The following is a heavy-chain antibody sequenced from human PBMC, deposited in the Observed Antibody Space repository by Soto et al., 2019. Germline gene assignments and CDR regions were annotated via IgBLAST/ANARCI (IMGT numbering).Heavy chain of an antibody. J-gene: IGHJ5*02. Sequence: QVQQQQWGAGLLKPSETLSLTCAVYGGSFSGYYWSWIRQPPGKGLEWIGEINHSGSTNYNPSLKSRVTISVDTAKNQFSLQLSSVTAADTAVYYCARGRVGATNWNWFDPWGQGTLVIVSA. CDR1: GGSFSGYY. D-gene: IGHD1-26*01. CDR3: ARGRVGATNWNWFDP. V-gene: IGHV4-34*01. CDR2: INHSGST.